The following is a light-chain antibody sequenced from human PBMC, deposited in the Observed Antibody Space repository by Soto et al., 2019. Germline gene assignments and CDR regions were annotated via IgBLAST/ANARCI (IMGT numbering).Light chain of an antibody. J-gene: IGKJ1*01. CDR2: AAS. V-gene: IGKV1-17*01. Sequence: DIQMTQSPSSLCASVGDRVTIPFRASQCIRNDLGWYHQIPGKAPKRLIYAASSLQSGVPSRFSGRGSGTDFTLTISSLQADDFATYYCQQYHTDWTFGQGTKLDIK. CDR1: QCIRND. CDR3: QQYHTDWT.